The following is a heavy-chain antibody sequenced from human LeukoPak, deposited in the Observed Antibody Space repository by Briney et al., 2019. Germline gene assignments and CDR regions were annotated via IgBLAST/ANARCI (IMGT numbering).Heavy chain of an antibody. Sequence: ASVKVSCKASGYTFTSYGISWVRQAPGQGLEWMGWISAYNGNTNYAQKLQGRVTMTTDTSTSTAYMELGSLRSDDTAVYYYARDGPRSSSSWYGFDYWGQGTLVTVSS. J-gene: IGHJ4*02. CDR2: ISAYNGNT. CDR3: ARDGPRSSSSWYGFDY. CDR1: GYTFTSYG. V-gene: IGHV1-18*01. D-gene: IGHD6-13*01.